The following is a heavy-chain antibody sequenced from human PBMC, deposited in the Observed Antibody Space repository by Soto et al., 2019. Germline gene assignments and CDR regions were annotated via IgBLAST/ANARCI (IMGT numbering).Heavy chain of an antibody. D-gene: IGHD2-21*02. CDR1: NLSISSGYY. J-gene: IGHJ3*02. V-gene: IGHV4-38-2*02. CDR3: ARGSHIVVATDAFDI. CDR2: IYHSGIT. Sequence: KPSETLSLTCSVSNLSISSGYYWGWIRQPPGKGLEWIANIYHSGITYYNSSLKSRITISVDTSKNQFSLKMNSVTAADTAVYYCARGSHIVVATDAFDIWGQGTMVTVS.